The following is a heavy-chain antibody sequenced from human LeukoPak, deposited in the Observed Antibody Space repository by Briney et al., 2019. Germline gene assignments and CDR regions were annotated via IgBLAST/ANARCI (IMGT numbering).Heavy chain of an antibody. Sequence: ASVKVSCKASGYTFTTFYIYWVRQAPGQGLEWMGIINPSGRSTSYAQNFQGRVTMTRDTSTSTVYMELSSLRSEDTAVYYCARNTIPNYDTSGRHPYFDYWGQGTLVTVS. V-gene: IGHV1-46*01. J-gene: IGHJ4*02. CDR1: GYTFTTFY. CDR3: ARNTIPNYDTSGRHPYFDY. CDR2: INPSGRST. D-gene: IGHD3-22*01.